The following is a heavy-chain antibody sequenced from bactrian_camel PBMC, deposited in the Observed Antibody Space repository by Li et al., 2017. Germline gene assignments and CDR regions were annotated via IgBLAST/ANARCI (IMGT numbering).Heavy chain of an antibody. J-gene: IGHJ4*01. D-gene: IGHD6*01. CDR1: GYTDCDYE. V-gene: IGHV3S53*01. Sequence: QVQLVESGGGSVQTGGSLRLSCAASGYTDCDYEMSWYRQAPGKKREFVSDIDIDGTTSYSDSVKGRFTISQDNTKNTVFLQMNSLEPEDTAMYYCAADSCRVRYGRSWYDVLEYKSWGQGTQVTVS. CDR2: IDIDGTT. CDR3: AADSCRVRYGRSWYDVLEYKS.